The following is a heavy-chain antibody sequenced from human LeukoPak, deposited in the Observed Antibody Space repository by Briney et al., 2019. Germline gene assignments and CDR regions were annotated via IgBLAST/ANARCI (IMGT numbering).Heavy chain of an antibody. CDR2: ISYDGSNK. V-gene: IGHV3-30*18. CDR1: GFTFSSYG. J-gene: IGHJ4*02. D-gene: IGHD4-17*01. Sequence: PGGSLRLSCAASGFTFSSYGMHWVRQAPGKGLEWVAVISYDGSNKYYVDSVKGRFTISRDNSKNTLYLQMNSLRAEDTAVYYCAKDSAVTEDYFDYWGQGTLVTVSS. CDR3: AKDSAVTEDYFDY.